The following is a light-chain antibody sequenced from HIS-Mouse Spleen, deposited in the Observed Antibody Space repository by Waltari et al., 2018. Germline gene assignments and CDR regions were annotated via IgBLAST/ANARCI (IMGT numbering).Light chain of an antibody. CDR3: YSTDSSGNHRV. CDR1: ALPKKY. V-gene: IGLV3-10*01. Sequence: SYELTQPPSVSVSPGQTARITCSGDALPKKYAYWYQEKSGQAPVLDIYEDSKRPSGFPERFSGSSSGTMATLTISGAQVEDEADYYCYSTDSSGNHRVFGGGTKLTVL. J-gene: IGLJ2*01. CDR2: EDS.